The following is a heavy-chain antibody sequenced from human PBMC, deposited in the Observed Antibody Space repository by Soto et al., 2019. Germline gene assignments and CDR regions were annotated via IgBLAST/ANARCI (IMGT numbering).Heavy chain of an antibody. D-gene: IGHD4-17*01. CDR2: IYYTGSS. CDR3: ARVSTVTKLDY. V-gene: IGHV4-39*01. CDR1: GGSISDKNYF. Sequence: SETLSLTCTVSGGSISDKNYFWGWVRQPPGKGLEWIGNIYYTGSSNYSPSLSSRVSVSVDTSKNQLSLNLSSVTAADTAVYYCARVSTVTKLDYWGHGMLVTVSS. J-gene: IGHJ4*01.